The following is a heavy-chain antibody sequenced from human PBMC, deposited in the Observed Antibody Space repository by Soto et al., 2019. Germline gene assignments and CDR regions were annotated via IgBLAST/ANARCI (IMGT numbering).Heavy chain of an antibody. CDR2: IYYRGNA. CDR1: DDSINSDKYY. Sequence: QLQLQESGPGLVKPSETLSLTCSVSDDSINSDKYYWGWIRQPPGKGLEWIGSIYYRGNAYYNPSPRPQFTLSPERPNRPSPRKLNPASAATRPLYRFASPGGLTTLLITLDSGGPGALVTSSS. J-gene: IGHJ4*02. D-gene: IGHD3-16*01. V-gene: IGHV4-39*01. CDR3: ASPGGLTTLLITLDS.